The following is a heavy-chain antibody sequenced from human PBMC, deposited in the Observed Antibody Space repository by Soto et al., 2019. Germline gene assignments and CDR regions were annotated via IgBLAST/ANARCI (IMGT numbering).Heavy chain of an antibody. J-gene: IGHJ6*02. D-gene: IGHD3-16*01. CDR3: TTYTGYGMDV. CDR2: IYTGGST. V-gene: IGHV3-53*02. CDR1: GCIVSSKY. Sequence: EVQMVETGGGLSQPGGSLRLSCAVSGCIVSSKYMTWVRQAPGKGLELVSVIYTGGSTHYADSARGRFTISRDSSKNTLYLQMNSLRAEDAAVYYCTTYTGYGMDVWGQGTTVTVSS.